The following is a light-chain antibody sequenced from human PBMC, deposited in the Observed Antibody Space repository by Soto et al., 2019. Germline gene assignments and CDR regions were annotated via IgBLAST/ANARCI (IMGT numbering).Light chain of an antibody. CDR1: SSDVGTYNY. V-gene: IGLV2-14*01. Sequence: QSSLNKPASLSGSPGQPIAISCTGTSSDVGTYNYVSWYQHHPGKAPKLIIYEVSNRPSGVSNRFSGSKSGSTASLTISGLQAEDEADYHCTSYTRDTALVFGTGTKVTVL. CDR3: TSYTRDTALV. J-gene: IGLJ1*01. CDR2: EVS.